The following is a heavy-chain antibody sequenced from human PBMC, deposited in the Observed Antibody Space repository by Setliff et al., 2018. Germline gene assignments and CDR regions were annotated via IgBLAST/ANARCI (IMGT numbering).Heavy chain of an antibody. J-gene: IGHJ4*02. CDR3: ARSLGSGSYYNSRPFYSDY. Sequence: PSETLSLTCTVSGGPISSYYWSWIRQPPGKGLEWIGYIYYSGSTNYNPSLKSRVTISVDTSKNQFSLKLSSVTAADTAVYYCARSLGSGSYYNSRPFYSDYWGQGTLVTVSS. D-gene: IGHD3-10*01. CDR1: GGPISSYY. CDR2: IYYSGST. V-gene: IGHV4-59*01.